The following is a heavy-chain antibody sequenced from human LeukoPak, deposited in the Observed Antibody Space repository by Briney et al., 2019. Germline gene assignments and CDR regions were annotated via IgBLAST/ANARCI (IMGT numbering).Heavy chain of an antibody. CDR1: GFIFSSYA. CDR3: ARDTLVATYYMDV. J-gene: IGHJ6*03. CDR2: ISGSGGST. V-gene: IGHV3-23*01. D-gene: IGHD5-12*01. Sequence: GGSLRLSCAASGFIFSSYAMSWVRQAPGKGLEWVSSISGSGGSTYYADSVKGRFTISRDNSKNTLYLQMNSLRAEDTAVYYCARDTLVATYYMDVWGKGTTVTVSS.